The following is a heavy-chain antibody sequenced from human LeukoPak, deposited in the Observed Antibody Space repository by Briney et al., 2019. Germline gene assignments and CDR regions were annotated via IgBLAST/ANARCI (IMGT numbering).Heavy chain of an antibody. J-gene: IGHJ4*02. CDR3: ARDLGVLWFGELFPFDY. CDR2: ISAYNGNT. V-gene: IGHV1-18*01. Sequence: ASVKVSCKASGYTFTSYGISWVRQAPGQGLEWMGWISAYNGNTNYAQKLQGRVTMTTDTSTSTAYMELRSLRSDDTAVYYCARDLGVLWFGELFPFDYWGQGTLVTVSS. CDR1: GYTFTSYG. D-gene: IGHD3-10*01.